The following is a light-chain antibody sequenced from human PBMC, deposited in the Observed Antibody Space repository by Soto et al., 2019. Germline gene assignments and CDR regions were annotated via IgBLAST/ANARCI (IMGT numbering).Light chain of an antibody. CDR2: LGS. J-gene: IGKJ1*01. Sequence: DMVMTQSPLSLPVTPGEPASISCRSSQSLLHSNGYNYLDWYLQKPGQSPQLLIYLGSNRASGVPDRFSGSGSGTDFTLNISRMEAEDVGVYYCMQALQTRTFGQGTKVAIK. CDR3: MQALQTRT. V-gene: IGKV2-28*01. CDR1: QSLLHSNGYNY.